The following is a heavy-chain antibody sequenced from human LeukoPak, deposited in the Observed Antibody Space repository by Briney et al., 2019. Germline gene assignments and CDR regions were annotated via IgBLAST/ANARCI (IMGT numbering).Heavy chain of an antibody. Sequence: GGSLRLSCAASGFTFSSYGMHWVRQAPGKGLEWVAVIWYDGSNKYYADSVKGRFTISRDNSKNTLYLQMNSLRAEDTALYYCAKRTSGYHGDDYWGQGTLVTVSS. V-gene: IGHV3-33*06. CDR2: IWYDGSNK. D-gene: IGHD3-3*01. CDR3: AKRTSGYHGDDY. J-gene: IGHJ4*02. CDR1: GFTFSSYG.